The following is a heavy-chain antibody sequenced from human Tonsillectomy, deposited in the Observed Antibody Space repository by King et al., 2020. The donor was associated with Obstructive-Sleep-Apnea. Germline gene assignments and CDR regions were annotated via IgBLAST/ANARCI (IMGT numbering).Heavy chain of an antibody. CDR2: IYYRGTT. V-gene: IGHV4-39*07. CDR1: GASIRTTTYN. CDR3: ATVRIAARAFDI. D-gene: IGHD6-25*01. Sequence: QLQESGPGLVKPSETLSVTCSVSGASIRTTTYNWGWIRQSPGKGREWIGRIYYRGTTYYGPSLKSRVTISVDTSKNQFSLRLASVTAADTAVYYCATVRIAARAFDIWGQGTMVTVSS. J-gene: IGHJ3*02.